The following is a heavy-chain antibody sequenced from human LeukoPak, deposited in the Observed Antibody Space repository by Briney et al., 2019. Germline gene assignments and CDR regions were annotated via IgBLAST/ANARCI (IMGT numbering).Heavy chain of an antibody. J-gene: IGHJ3*01. CDR1: GVSISSYY. CDR3: ARHDGSSWYYAFDV. V-gene: IGHV4-59*08. CDR2: IYYSGST. Sequence: SETLSLTCTVSGVSISSYYWSWIRQPPGKGLEWIGYIYYSGSTNYSPSLKSRATISLDTSKNQFSLKLSSVTAADTAVYYCARHDGSSWYYAFDVWGQGTMVTVSS. D-gene: IGHD6-13*01.